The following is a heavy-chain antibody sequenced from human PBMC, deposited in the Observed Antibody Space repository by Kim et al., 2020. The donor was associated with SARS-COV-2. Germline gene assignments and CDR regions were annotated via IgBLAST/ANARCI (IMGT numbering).Heavy chain of an antibody. J-gene: IGHJ4*02. CDR3: AKWDWNYIRDY. V-gene: IGHV3-23*01. D-gene: IGHD1-7*01. Sequence: YYADSVKGRFTISRDNPKNTLYLQMNGLRAEDTAVYYCAKWDWNYIRDYWGQGTLVTVSS.